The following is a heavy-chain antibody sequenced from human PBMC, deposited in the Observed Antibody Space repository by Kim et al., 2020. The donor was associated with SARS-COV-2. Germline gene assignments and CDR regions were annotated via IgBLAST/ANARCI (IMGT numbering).Heavy chain of an antibody. Sequence: SGPTLVKPTQTLTLTCTFSGFSLKTSGVGVGWIRQPPGKALEWLALIYWDDDERYSPSLKNRLTITKDTSKNQVVLTMTNMDPVDTATYYCARRRTDFWNNDYDYWGQGTLVTVSS. CDR2: IYWDDDE. CDR1: GFSLKTSGVG. CDR3: ARRRTDFWNNDYDY. V-gene: IGHV2-5*02. J-gene: IGHJ4*02. D-gene: IGHD3-3*01.